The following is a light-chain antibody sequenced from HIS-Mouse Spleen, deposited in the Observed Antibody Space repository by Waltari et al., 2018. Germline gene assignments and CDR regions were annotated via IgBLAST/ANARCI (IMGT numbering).Light chain of an antibody. CDR3: SSYTSSSTYV. CDR2: DVS. J-gene: IGLJ1*01. Sequence: QSALTQPASVSGSPGQPITISCTGTSRYVGGYNYVAWYQQHPGKAPKLMIYDVSTRPSGVSNRFSGSKSGNTASLTISGLQAEDEADYYCSSYTSSSTYVFGTGTKVTVL. V-gene: IGLV2-14*03. CDR1: SRYVGGYNY.